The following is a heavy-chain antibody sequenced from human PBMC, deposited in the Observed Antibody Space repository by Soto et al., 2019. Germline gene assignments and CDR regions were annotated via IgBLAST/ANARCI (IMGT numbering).Heavy chain of an antibody. CDR2: FDPDDGET. J-gene: IGHJ6*02. CDR3: ATKGRWYVGYYYYGMDV. D-gene: IGHD6-13*01. Sequence: ASVKISWKVSGYTLTELSMHWVRQAPGKGLEWMGGFDPDDGETIYAQKFQGRVTMTEDTSTDTAYMELSSLRSEDTAVYYCATKGRWYVGYYYYGMDVWGQGTTVTVSS. CDR1: GYTLTELS. V-gene: IGHV1-24*01.